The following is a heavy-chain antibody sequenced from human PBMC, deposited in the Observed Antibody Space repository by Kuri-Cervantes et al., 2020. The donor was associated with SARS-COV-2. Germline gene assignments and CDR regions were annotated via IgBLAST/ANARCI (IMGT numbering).Heavy chain of an antibody. CDR2: IKQDGSEK. J-gene: IGHJ2*01. CDR3: ARRFHQYQLPHWYFDL. V-gene: IGHV3-7*01. D-gene: IGHD2-2*01. Sequence: GGSLRLSCAASGFTFSSYWMSWVRQAPGKGLEWVANIKQDGSEKYYVDSVKGRFTISRDNAKNSLYLQTNSLRAEDTAVYYCARRFHQYQLPHWYFDLWGRGTLVTVSS. CDR1: GFTFSSYW.